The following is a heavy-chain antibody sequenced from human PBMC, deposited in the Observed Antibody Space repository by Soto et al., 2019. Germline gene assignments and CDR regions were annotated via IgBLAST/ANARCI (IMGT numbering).Heavy chain of an antibody. J-gene: IGHJ5*02. CDR3: ARGRGYSYGLDP. V-gene: IGHV4-30-4*01. D-gene: IGHD5-18*01. Sequence: QVQLQESGPGLVKPSQTLSLTCTVSGDSISSNNNYWSWIRQPPGGGLEWIGFISYSGTTSYSPSLNSRVAISLDTSKNQFSLSLSSVTAADTAVYYCARGRGYSYGLDPWGQGTLVTVSS. CDR2: ISYSGTT. CDR1: GDSISSNNNY.